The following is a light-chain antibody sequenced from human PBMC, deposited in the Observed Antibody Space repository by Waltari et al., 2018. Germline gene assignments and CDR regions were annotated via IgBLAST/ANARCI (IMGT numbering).Light chain of an antibody. Sequence: EIVLTQSPATLSLSPGERAVLSCRASQSFNNSLTWYQQKPGQAPRLLIYDASARATGIAARFSGSGSGTDFTLTISSREPEDSAVYYCQERSDWRGLTFGPGTKVDIK. CDR3: QERSDWRGLT. J-gene: IGKJ3*01. CDR2: DAS. V-gene: IGKV3-11*01. CDR1: QSFNNS.